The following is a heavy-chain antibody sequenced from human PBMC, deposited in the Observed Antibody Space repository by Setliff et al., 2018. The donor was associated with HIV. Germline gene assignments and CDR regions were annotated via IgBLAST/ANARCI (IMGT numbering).Heavy chain of an antibody. CDR3: ILLGMHGAFDI. CDR1: GFTFNDAW. J-gene: IGHJ3*02. V-gene: IGHV3-15*01. Sequence: GGSLRLSCAASGFTFNDAWMNWVRQAPGKGLEWVGRIKSKTDGWTTDYATPVKGRFTISRDDSKNTLYLQMDSLSTEDTAVYYCILLGMHGAFDIWGQGTMVTVSS. D-gene: IGHD7-27*01. CDR2: IKSKTDGWTT.